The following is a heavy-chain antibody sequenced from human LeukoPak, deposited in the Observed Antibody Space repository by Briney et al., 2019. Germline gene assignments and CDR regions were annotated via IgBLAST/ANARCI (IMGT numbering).Heavy chain of an antibody. CDR1: GGSISSYY. CDR3: ARDRGANYYDSSGLDY. J-gene: IGHJ4*02. CDR2: IYTSGST. V-gene: IGHV4-4*07. Sequence: SETLSLTCTVSGGSISSYYWSWIRQPAGKGLEWIGRIYTSGSTNYNPSLKSRVTISVDTSKNQFSLKLSSVTAADTAVYYCARDRGANYYDSSGLDYWGQGTLVTVSS. D-gene: IGHD3-22*01.